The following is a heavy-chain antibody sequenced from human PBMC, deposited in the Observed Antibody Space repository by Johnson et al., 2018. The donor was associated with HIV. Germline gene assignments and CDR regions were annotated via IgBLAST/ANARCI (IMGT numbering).Heavy chain of an antibody. CDR1: GFSFSRYV. V-gene: IGHV3-30-3*01. CDR3: AKDFVTHGTFDI. CDR2: ISDDGSNK. D-gene: IGHD2-21*01. Sequence: QVQLVESGGGVVQPGRSLRLSCAASGFSFSRYVMHWVRQAPGKGLEWVAVISDDGSNKYYGDSVKGRFTISRDNSKNTLYLQMNSLRAEDTAVYYCAKDFVTHGTFDIWGQGTMVTVSS. J-gene: IGHJ3*02.